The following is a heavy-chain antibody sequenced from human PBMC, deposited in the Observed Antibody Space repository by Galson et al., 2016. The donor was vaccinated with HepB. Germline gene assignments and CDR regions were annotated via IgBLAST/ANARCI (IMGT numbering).Heavy chain of an antibody. D-gene: IGHD6-19*01. CDR1: GFTFSTYW. V-gene: IGHV3-7*01. J-gene: IGHJ4*02. CDR2: INQGGGNK. CDR3: AGEPWSRLEDNSGWSGGADC. Sequence: SLRLSCAASGFTFSTYWMGWVRQAPGKGLEWVADINQGGGNKYYVDSVKGRFTISRDNAKNSLYLQMNSLRAEDTAVYFCAGEPWSRLEDNSGWSGGADCWGQGTLVTVSS.